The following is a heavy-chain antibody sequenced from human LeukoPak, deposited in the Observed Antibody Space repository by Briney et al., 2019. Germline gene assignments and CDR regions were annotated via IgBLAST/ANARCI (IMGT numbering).Heavy chain of an antibody. Sequence: PSETLSLTCTVSGDSISSSNCYWGWIRQPPGKGLEWIGSIYFSGGTYYNASLKSRVTMSVDTSKNQFSLKLSSVTAADTAGYYCARESYDILTGYYLDFDYWGQGTLVTVSS. D-gene: IGHD3-9*01. CDR1: GDSISSSNCY. CDR3: ARESYDILTGYYLDFDY. CDR2: IYFSGGT. V-gene: IGHV4-39*07. J-gene: IGHJ4*02.